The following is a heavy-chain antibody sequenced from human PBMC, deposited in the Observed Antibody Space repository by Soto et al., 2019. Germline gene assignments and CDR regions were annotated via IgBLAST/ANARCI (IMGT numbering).Heavy chain of an antibody. Sequence: QVQLVESGGGVVQPGRSLRLSCAASGFTFSSYGMHWVRQAPGKGLEWGAVISYDGSNKYYADSVKGRFTISRDNSKNTLYLQMNSLRAEDTAVYYCAKDLGMTTVTTAYYYYGMDVWGQGTTVTVSS. D-gene: IGHD4-17*01. CDR1: GFTFSSYG. CDR2: ISYDGSNK. CDR3: AKDLGMTTVTTAYYYYGMDV. J-gene: IGHJ6*02. V-gene: IGHV3-30*18.